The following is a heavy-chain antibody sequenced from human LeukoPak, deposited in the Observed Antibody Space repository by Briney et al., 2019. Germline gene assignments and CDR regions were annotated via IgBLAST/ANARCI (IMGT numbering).Heavy chain of an antibody. CDR2: INSNDDK. D-gene: IGHD1-26*01. CDR1: GFSLSTRGVG. CDR3: AHRRSGMGSIYFDS. J-gene: IGHJ4*02. V-gene: IGHV2-5*01. Sequence: SGPTLFKPTQTLTLTCTFSGFSLSTRGVGVVWIRQPPGKGLEWLALINSNDDKRYRPSLKNRLTITKDTSKNQVILTMTNMDPVDTATYYCAHRRSGMGSIYFDSWGQGTPVSVSS.